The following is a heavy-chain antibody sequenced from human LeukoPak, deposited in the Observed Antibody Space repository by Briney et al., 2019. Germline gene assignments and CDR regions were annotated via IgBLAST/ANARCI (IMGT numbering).Heavy chain of an antibody. CDR1: GGSISSYY. D-gene: IGHD3-10*01. V-gene: IGHV4-59*01. Sequence: PSETLSLTCTVSGGSISSYYWSWIQQPPGKGLEWIGYIYYSGSTNYNPSLKSRVTISVDTSKNQFSLKLSSVTAADTAVYYCARELGDGYNWFDPWGQGTLVTVSS. CDR2: IYYSGST. CDR3: ARELGDGYNWFDP. J-gene: IGHJ5*02.